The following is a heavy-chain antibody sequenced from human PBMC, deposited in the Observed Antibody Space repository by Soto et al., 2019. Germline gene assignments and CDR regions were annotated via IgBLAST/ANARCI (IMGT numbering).Heavy chain of an antibody. V-gene: IGHV3-23*01. Sequence: EAQLLESGGGLVQPGGSLRLSCAASGFTFRNYAMNWVRQAPGKGLEWVSSIHGEGAGTYYADSVKGGFTVSKDDSKETLYIHMSSLRVDDTDVYYCAKDGVARNGDWDWFDPWGQGHLVTVAS. J-gene: IGHJ5*02. CDR2: IHGEGAGT. D-gene: IGHD6-19*01. CDR1: GFTFRNYA. CDR3: AKDGVARNGDWDWFDP.